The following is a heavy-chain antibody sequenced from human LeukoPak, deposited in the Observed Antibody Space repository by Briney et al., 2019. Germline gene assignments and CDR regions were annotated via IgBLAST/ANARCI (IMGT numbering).Heavy chain of an antibody. J-gene: IGHJ4*02. V-gene: IGHV3-48*03. CDR3: ARAVKTVPYFDY. CDR1: GYTFSSYE. D-gene: IGHD1-14*01. Sequence: GGSLRLSCVASGYTFSSYEMNWVRQTPGKGLEWVSYISSSGRTAYYADSVRGRFTISRDNAKNSLYLQMNSLRAEDTAVYYCARAVKTVPYFDYWGQGTLVTVSS. CDR2: ISSSGRTA.